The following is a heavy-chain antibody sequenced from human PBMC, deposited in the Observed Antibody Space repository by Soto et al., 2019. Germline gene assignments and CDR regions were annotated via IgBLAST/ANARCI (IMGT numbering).Heavy chain of an antibody. J-gene: IGHJ5*02. CDR3: ARDRGYRGYESNWFDP. Sequence: ETLSLTCTVSDDSITSYYWSWIRQPPGKGLEWIGYAFYTGGTNYNPSLKSRVAISVDASKKQISLKLSSVTAADTAVYYCARDRGYRGYESNWFDPWGQGALVTVSS. D-gene: IGHD5-12*01. CDR1: DDSITSYY. V-gene: IGHV4-59*01. CDR2: AFYTGGT.